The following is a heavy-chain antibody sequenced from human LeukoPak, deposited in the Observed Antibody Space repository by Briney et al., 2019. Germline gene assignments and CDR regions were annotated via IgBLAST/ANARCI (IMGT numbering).Heavy chain of an antibody. Sequence: GASVKASCKASGFTFTSSAMQWVRQARGQRLEWIGWIVVGSGNTNYAQKFQERVTITRDMSTSTAYMELSSLRSEDTAVYYCAAVWDSGSWDNWGQGTLVTVSS. CDR2: IVVGSGNT. J-gene: IGHJ4*02. CDR3: AAVWDSGSWDN. D-gene: IGHD6-13*01. V-gene: IGHV1-58*02. CDR1: GFTFTSSA.